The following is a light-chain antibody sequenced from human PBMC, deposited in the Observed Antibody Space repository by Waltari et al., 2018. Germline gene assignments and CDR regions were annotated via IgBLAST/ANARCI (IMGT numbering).Light chain of an antibody. Sequence: SYELTQAPSVSVSPGPTASLTCSGAKLGDNSVSWYQQTPGQSPVLVIYEDTKRPSGIPERFSGSNSGDTATLTISGTQAMDEADYYCQAWDSTAVVFGGGTKLTVL. J-gene: IGLJ3*02. CDR1: KLGDNS. V-gene: IGLV3-1*01. CDR2: EDT. CDR3: QAWDSTAVV.